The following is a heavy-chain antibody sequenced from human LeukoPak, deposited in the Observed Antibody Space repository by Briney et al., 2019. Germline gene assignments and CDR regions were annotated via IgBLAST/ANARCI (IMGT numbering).Heavy chain of an antibody. CDR3: ARGAGHYGDDERSWDY. D-gene: IGHD4-17*01. V-gene: IGHV3-21*01. Sequence: GGSLRLSCAASGFTFSSYSMNWVRQAPGKGLEWVSSISSSSSYIYYADSVKGRFTISRDNAKDSLYLQMNSLRAEDTAVYYCARGAGHYGDDERSWDYWGQGTLVTVSS. CDR1: GFTFSSYS. CDR2: ISSSSSYI. J-gene: IGHJ4*02.